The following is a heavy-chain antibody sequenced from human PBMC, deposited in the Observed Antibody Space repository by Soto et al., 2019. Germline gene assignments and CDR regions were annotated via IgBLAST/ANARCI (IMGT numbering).Heavy chain of an antibody. D-gene: IGHD4-17*01. CDR3: ARRLYGDRNPLVYYYYYYGMDV. V-gene: IGHV3-21*01. CDR2: ISSSSSYI. J-gene: IGHJ6*02. CDR1: GFTFSSYS. Sequence: PGGSLRLSCAASGFTFSSYSMNWVRQAPGKGLEWVSSISSSSSYIYYADSVKGRFTISRDNAKNSLYLQMNSLRAEDTAVYYCARRLYGDRNPLVYYYYYYGMDVWGQGTTVTVSS.